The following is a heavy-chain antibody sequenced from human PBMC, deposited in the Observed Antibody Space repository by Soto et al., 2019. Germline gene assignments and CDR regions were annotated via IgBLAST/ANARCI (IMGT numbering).Heavy chain of an antibody. D-gene: IGHD2-2*01. CDR1: GFTFSSYA. V-gene: IGHV3-23*01. CDR2: ISGSGGST. CDR3: AKMGPYCSSTSCYSAWGMDV. J-gene: IGHJ6*02. Sequence: VGSLRLSCAASGFTFSSYAMSWVRQAPGKGLEWVSAISGSGGSTYYADSVKGRFTISRDNSKNTLYLQMSSLRAEDTAVYYCAKMGPYCSSTSCYSAWGMDVWGQGTTVTVSS.